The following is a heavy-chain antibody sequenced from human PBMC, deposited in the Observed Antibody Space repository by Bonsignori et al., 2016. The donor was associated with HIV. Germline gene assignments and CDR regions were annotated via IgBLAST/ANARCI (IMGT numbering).Heavy chain of an antibody. J-gene: IGHJ3*02. CDR2: ISYDGSNK. V-gene: IGHV3-30-3*01. D-gene: IGHD2-2*01. CDR3: ARGMGGSSDIRDGAFDI. Sequence: PGKGLEWVAVISYDGSNKYYADSVKGRFTISRDNSKNTLYLQMNSLRAEDTAVYYCARGMGGSSDIRDGAFDIWGQGTMVTVSS.